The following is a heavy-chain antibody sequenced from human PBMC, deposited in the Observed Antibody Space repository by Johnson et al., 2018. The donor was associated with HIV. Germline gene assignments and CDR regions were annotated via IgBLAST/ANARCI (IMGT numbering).Heavy chain of an antibody. D-gene: IGHD2-8*01. CDR3: ARGKYCTNGVCYTKGAFDI. Sequence: SVKGRFTISRDNAKNSLYLQMNSLRGEDTALYYCARGKYCTNGVCYTKGAFDIWGQGTMVTVSS. J-gene: IGHJ3*02. V-gene: IGHV3-20*03.